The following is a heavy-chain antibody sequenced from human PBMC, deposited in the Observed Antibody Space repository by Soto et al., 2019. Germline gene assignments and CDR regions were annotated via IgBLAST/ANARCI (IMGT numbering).Heavy chain of an antibody. D-gene: IGHD3-3*01. Sequence: QVQLQESGPGLVKPSGTLSLTCAVSGGSISSSNWWSWVRQPPGKGLEWIGEIYHSGSTNYNPSLKSRVTISVDKSKNQFSLKLSSVTAADTAVYYCATLYYDFWGGYLTSDAFDIWGQGTMVTVSS. CDR1: GGSISSSNW. CDR3: ATLYYDFWGGYLTSDAFDI. CDR2: IYHSGST. J-gene: IGHJ3*02. V-gene: IGHV4-4*02.